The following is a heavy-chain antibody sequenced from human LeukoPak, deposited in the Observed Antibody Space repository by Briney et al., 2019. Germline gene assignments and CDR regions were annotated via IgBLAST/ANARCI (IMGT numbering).Heavy chain of an antibody. V-gene: IGHV1-2*02. Sequence: ASVKVSCKASGYTFTGYYMHWVRQAPGQGLEWMGWIDRNSGGTNYAQKFQGRVTMTRDTSISTAYMELSRLRSDDTAVYYCARDTFHRRYCGGDCYSLDYWGQGTLVTVSS. D-gene: IGHD2-21*02. CDR3: ARDTFHRRYCGGDCYSLDY. J-gene: IGHJ4*02. CDR2: IDRNSGGT. CDR1: GYTFTGYY.